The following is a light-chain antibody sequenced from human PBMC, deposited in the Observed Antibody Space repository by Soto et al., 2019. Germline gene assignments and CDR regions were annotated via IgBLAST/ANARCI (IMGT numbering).Light chain of an antibody. CDR1: QDISNY. V-gene: IGKV1-39*01. J-gene: IGKJ5*01. CDR3: QQSYSTPIT. CDR2: AAS. Sequence: DIQMTQSPSSLSASVGDRVTITCQASQDISNYLNWYQQKPGKAPKLLIYAASSLQSGVPSRFSGSGSGTEFTLTISSLQPEDFATYYCQQSYSTPITFGQGTRLEIK.